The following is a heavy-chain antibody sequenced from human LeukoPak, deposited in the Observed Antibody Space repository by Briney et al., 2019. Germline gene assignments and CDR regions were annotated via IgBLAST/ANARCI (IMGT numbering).Heavy chain of an antibody. CDR3: AGTSIAARPFDY. V-gene: IGHV1-2*02. J-gene: IGHJ4*02. Sequence: ASVKVSCKASGYTFTGYYMHWVRQAPGQGLEWMGWINPNSGGTNYAQKFQGRVTMTRDTSISTAYMELSRLRSDDTAVYYCAGTSIAARPFDYWGQGTLVTVSS. CDR1: GYTFTGYY. D-gene: IGHD6-6*01. CDR2: INPNSGGT.